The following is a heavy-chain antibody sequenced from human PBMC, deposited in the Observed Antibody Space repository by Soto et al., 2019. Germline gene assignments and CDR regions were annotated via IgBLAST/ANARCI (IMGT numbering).Heavy chain of an antibody. J-gene: IGHJ3*02. V-gene: IGHV1-69*02. CDR2: IIPILGIT. CDR1: GGTFSSYT. Sequence: ASVKVSCKASGGTFSSYTISWVRQAPGQGLEWMGRIIPILGITNYAQKFQGRVTITADKSTSTAYMELSRLRSDDTAVYYCARFSDLDAFDIWGQGTMVTVSS. CDR3: ARFSDLDAFDI.